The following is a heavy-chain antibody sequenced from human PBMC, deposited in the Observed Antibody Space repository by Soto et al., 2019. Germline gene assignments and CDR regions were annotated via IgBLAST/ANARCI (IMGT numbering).Heavy chain of an antibody. V-gene: IGHV1-69*01. CDR3: ARDAPSRGYP. Sequence: QVQLVQSGAEVKKPGSSVKVSCKASGGTFSSYAISWVRQAPGQGLEWMGGIIPIFGTANYAQKFQGRVTITRDGSTDTAYMEVSRLRSEDQAGYYWARDAPSRGYPWGQGTLVTVSS. D-gene: IGHD3-22*01. CDR1: GGTFSSYA. J-gene: IGHJ5*02. CDR2: IIPIFGTA.